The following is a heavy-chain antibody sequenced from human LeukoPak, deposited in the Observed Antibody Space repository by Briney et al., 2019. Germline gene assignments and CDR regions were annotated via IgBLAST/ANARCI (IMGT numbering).Heavy chain of an antibody. CDR2: VDPEDGET. V-gene: IGHV1-69-2*01. Sequence: ATVKISCKVSGYTFTDYYMHWVQQAPGKGLKWMGLVDPEDGETIYAEKFQGRVTITADTSTDTAHMELSSLRSEDTAVYYCATLAVAGGQYYFDYWGQGTLVTVSS. CDR1: GYTFTDYY. J-gene: IGHJ4*02. D-gene: IGHD6-19*01. CDR3: ATLAVAGGQYYFDY.